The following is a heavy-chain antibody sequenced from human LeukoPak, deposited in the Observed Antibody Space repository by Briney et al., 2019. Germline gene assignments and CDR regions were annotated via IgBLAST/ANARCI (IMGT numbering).Heavy chain of an antibody. Sequence: GRSLRLSCAASGFSFNDYAMHWVRQAPGKGLEWVSGISWNSGNIGYADSVKGRFPISRDNAKNSLHLQMNSLRAEDTALYYCAKDLYSSSYYFDYWGQGTLVTVSS. CDR3: AKDLYSSSYYFDY. CDR2: ISWNSGNI. J-gene: IGHJ4*02. CDR1: GFSFNDYA. D-gene: IGHD6-6*01. V-gene: IGHV3-9*01.